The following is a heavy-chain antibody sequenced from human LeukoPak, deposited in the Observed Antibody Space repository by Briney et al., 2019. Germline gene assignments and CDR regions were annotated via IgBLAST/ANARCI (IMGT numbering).Heavy chain of an antibody. Sequence: ASVRVSCKASGYTFTGYYMHWVRQAPGQGLEWMGWINPNSGGTNYAQKFQGRVTMTRDTSISTAYMELSRLRSDDTAVHYCARDWGHSDAFDIWGQGTMVTVSS. V-gene: IGHV1-2*02. CDR1: GYTFTGYY. CDR2: INPNSGGT. J-gene: IGHJ3*02. CDR3: ARDWGHSDAFDI. D-gene: IGHD3-16*01.